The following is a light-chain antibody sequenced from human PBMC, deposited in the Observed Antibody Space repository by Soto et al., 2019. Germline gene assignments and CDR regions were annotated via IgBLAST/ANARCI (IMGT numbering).Light chain of an antibody. CDR2: EVN. V-gene: IGLV2-23*02. CDR1: SSDIGTYNF. Sequence: QSALTQPRSVSGSPGQSVTFSCIGTSSDIGTYNFVSWYQQYPGKAPKLMIFEVNKRPSGVSNRFSGSKSGNTASLTISGLKVEDEADYYCCSSGGSPTYVFGAGTKLTAL. J-gene: IGLJ1*01. CDR3: CSSGGSPTYV.